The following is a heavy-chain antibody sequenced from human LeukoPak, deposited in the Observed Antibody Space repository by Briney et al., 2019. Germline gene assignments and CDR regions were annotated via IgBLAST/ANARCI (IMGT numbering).Heavy chain of an antibody. D-gene: IGHD3-22*01. CDR1: GFTFSNYG. CDR3: ARGDDSGYYDYFDY. CDR2: IYTGGNT. J-gene: IGHJ4*02. Sequence: GGSLRLSCAASGFTFSNYGIHWVRQAPGKGLEWVSTIYTGGNTYYAASVKGRFTISRDFSKNTVFLHMNSLRAEDTAMYYCARGDDSGYYDYFDYWGQGALVTVSS. V-gene: IGHV3-NL1*01.